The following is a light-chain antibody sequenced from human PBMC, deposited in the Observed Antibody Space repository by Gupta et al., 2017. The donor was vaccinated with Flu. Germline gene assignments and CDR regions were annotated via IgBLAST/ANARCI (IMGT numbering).Light chain of an antibody. CDR2: STS. CDR3: QQSYSAPRT. Sequence: DTVTITCRASQSVGSYLNWYQQRPGEVPNLLLYSTSTRQRGVPSRFVGGGSGTVFTLTVSSLLPEDSATYFCQQSYSAPRTFGQGTKV. J-gene: IGKJ1*01. CDR1: QSVGSY. V-gene: IGKV1-39*01.